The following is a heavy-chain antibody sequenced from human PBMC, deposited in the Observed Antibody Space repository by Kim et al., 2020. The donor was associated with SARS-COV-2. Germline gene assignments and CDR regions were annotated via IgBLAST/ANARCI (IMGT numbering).Heavy chain of an antibody. Sequence: SETLSLTCTVSGGSISSYYWSWIRQPPGKGLEWIGYIYYSGSTNYNPSLKSRVTISVDTSKNQFSLKLSSVTAADTAVYYCARGDLEGTMIEFWGQGTLVTVSS. V-gene: IGHV4-59*13. CDR2: IYYSGST. CDR1: GGSISSYY. J-gene: IGHJ4*02. D-gene: IGHD3-22*01. CDR3: ARGDLEGTMIEF.